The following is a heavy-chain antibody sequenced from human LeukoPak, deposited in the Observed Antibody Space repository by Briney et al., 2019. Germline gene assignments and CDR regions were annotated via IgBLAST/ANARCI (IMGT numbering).Heavy chain of an antibody. V-gene: IGHV1-8*01. D-gene: IGHD4-17*01. CDR3: ARRVTTWFDY. CDR1: GYTFTNYD. J-gene: IGHJ4*02. CDR2: MNPNSGNT. Sequence: ASVKVSCKASGYTFTNYDINWVRQATGQGPEWMGWMNPNSGNTGYAQKFQGRVTMTRDTSTSTVYMELSSLRSEDTAVYYCARRVTTWFDYWGQGTLVTVSS.